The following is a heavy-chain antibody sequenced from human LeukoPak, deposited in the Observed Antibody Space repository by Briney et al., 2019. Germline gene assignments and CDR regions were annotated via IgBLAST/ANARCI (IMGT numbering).Heavy chain of an antibody. V-gene: IGHV3-7*03. CDR3: ARELWELDAFDI. Sequence: GGSLRLSCAASGFTFNHHWMSWVRQAPGKGLEWVANIKQDESEEYYADSVKGRFTISGDDAKNSLYLQMNSLRPEDSAMYYCARELWELDAFDIWGQGTMVIVSS. CDR2: IKQDESEE. J-gene: IGHJ3*02. CDR1: GFTFNHHW. D-gene: IGHD3-16*01.